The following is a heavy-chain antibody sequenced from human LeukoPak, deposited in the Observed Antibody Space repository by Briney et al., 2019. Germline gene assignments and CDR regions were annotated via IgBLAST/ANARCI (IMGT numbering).Heavy chain of an antibody. D-gene: IGHD3-10*01. V-gene: IGHV1-2*02. CDR1: GYTFTGYY. CDR2: INLNSGGT. J-gene: IGHJ3*02. CDR3: ARAPGYSPIIGAFDI. Sequence: ASVKVSCKASGYTFTGYYMHWVRQAPGQGLEWMGWINLNSGGTNYAQKFQGRVTMTRDTSISTAYMELSRLRSDDTAVYYCARAPGYSPIIGAFDIWGQGTMVTVSS.